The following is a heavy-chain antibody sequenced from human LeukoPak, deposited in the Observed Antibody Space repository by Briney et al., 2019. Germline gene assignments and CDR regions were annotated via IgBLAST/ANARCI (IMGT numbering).Heavy chain of an antibody. V-gene: IGHV3-15*04. J-gene: IGHJ5*02. CDR3: TTDSWYYNWFDP. Sequence: GGSLRLSCAASGFTFSNAWMSWVRQAPGKGLEWVGRIESKTDGGTTDYAAPVKGRFTISRDDSKNTLYLQMNSLKTEDTAVYYCTTDSWYYNWFDPWGQGTLVTVSS. D-gene: IGHD6-13*01. CDR1: GFTFSNAW. CDR2: IESKTDGGTT.